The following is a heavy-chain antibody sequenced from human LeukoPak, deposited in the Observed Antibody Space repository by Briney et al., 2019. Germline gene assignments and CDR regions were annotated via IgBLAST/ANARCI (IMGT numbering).Heavy chain of an antibody. J-gene: IGHJ6*03. CDR2: ISSSGSTI. Sequence: GGSLRLSCAASGFTFSDYYMSWIRQAPGKGLEWVSYISSSGSTIYYADSVKGRFTISRDNAKNSLYLQMNSLRAEDTAVYYCARDAYYYDNSGLIYYYYNYYMDVWGKGTTVTVSS. CDR3: ARDAYYYDNSGLIYYYYNYYMDV. V-gene: IGHV3-11*01. D-gene: IGHD3-22*01. CDR1: GFTFSDYY.